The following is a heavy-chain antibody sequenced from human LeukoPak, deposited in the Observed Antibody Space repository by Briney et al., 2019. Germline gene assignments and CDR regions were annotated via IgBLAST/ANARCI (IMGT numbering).Heavy chain of an antibody. Sequence: PSETLSLTCTVSGGSISSSSYYWGWIRQPPGKGLEWIGSIYYSGSTYYNPSLKSRVTISVDTSKNQFSLKLSSVTATDTAVYYCARAWIVGASLGFDPWGQGTLVTVSS. CDR1: GGSISSSSYY. V-gene: IGHV4-39*07. CDR3: ARAWIVGASLGFDP. D-gene: IGHD1-26*01. CDR2: IYYSGST. J-gene: IGHJ5*02.